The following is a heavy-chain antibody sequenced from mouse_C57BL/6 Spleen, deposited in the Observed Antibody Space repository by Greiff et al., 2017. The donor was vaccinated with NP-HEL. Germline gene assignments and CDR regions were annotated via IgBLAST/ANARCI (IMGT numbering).Heavy chain of an antibody. CDR3: ARRDGSSAFYWYFDV. CDR2: IYPGDGDT. D-gene: IGHD1-1*01. J-gene: IGHJ1*03. Sequence: QVQLQQSGAELVKPGASVKISCKASGYAFSSYWMNWVKQRPGKGLEWIGQIYPGDGDTNYNGKFKGKATLTADKSSSTAYMQLSSLTSEDSAVYFVARRDGSSAFYWYFDVWGTGTTVTVSS. CDR1: GYAFSSYW. V-gene: IGHV1-80*01.